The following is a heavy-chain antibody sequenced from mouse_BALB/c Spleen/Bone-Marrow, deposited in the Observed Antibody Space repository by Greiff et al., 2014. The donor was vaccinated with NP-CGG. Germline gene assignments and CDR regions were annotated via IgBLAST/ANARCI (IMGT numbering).Heavy chain of an antibody. D-gene: IGHD1-2*01. Sequence: QVQRVESGPGLVAPSHSLSIPCTVSGFSLTHYGVHWVRQPPGKGLEWLGVIWADGSTDYYSALLSSLSISKDNSKSQVFFKMNSLQTDDTAMNYGARIPTATGAMDYWGQGTPVT. J-gene: IGHJ4*01. CDR3: ARIPTATGAMDY. CDR2: IWADGST. V-gene: IGHV2-9*02. CDR1: GFSLTHYG.